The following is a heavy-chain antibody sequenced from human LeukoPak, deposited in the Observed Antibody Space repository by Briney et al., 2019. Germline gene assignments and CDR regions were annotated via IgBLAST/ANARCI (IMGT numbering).Heavy chain of an antibody. V-gene: IGHV3-21*04. CDR2: TSSSSAYT. Sequence: GGSLRLSCAASGFTFSSFSMIWVRQAPGKGLEWVSSTSSSSAYTFYAESGKGRFTISRDNAKNSLFQQMNSLRAEDTAMYYCAKGTKPVITIPDYWGQGILVTVSS. CDR3: AKGTKPVITIPDY. J-gene: IGHJ4*02. D-gene: IGHD4/OR15-4a*01. CDR1: GFTFSSFS.